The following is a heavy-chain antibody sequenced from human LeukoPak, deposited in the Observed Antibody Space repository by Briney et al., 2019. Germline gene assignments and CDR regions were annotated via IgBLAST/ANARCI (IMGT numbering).Heavy chain of an antibody. CDR1: AGSISSSRDY. CDR2: IHYSGST. J-gene: IGHJ4*02. V-gene: IGHV4-39*07. Sequence: SETLSLTCTVSAGSISSSRDYWGWIRKPPGKGLEWIESIHYSGSTNYDPSLKSRVTISVDTSKNQFSLKLSSVTAADTAVYYCARAGGDGYNLRAYYFDYWGQGTLVTVPS. D-gene: IGHD5-24*01. CDR3: ARAGGDGYNLRAYYFDY.